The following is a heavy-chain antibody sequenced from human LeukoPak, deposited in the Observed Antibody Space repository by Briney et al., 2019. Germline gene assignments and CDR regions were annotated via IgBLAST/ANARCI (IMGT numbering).Heavy chain of an antibody. J-gene: IGHJ4*02. D-gene: IGHD1-7*01. CDR2: ISYDGSNK. Sequence: GGSLRHSCAASGFTFSSYGMHWVRQAPGKGLEWVAVISYDGSNKYYADSVKGRFTISRDNSKNTLYLQMNSLRAEDTAVYYCAKDRGELDYWGQGTLVTVSS. V-gene: IGHV3-30*18. CDR3: AKDRGELDY. CDR1: GFTFSSYG.